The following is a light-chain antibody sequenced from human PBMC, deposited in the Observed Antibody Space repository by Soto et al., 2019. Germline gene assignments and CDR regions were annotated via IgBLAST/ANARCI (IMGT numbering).Light chain of an antibody. CDR1: SSDVGGYNF. CDR3: SSYTSSRTVI. Sequence: QSVLTQPASVSGSPGQSITISCTGTSSDVGGYNFVSWYQQHPGKAPKFIIYDVRNRPSGVSNRFSGSRSGNTASLTISGLQAEDEADYYCSSYTSSRTVIFGGGTKVTVL. V-gene: IGLV2-14*03. J-gene: IGLJ2*01. CDR2: DVR.